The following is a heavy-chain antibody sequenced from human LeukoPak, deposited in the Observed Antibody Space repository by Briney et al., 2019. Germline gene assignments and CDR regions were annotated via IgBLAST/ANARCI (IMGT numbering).Heavy chain of an antibody. V-gene: IGHV1-46*01. CDR1: GYTFTGYY. CDR2: INPSGGST. D-gene: IGHD3-10*01. CDR3: ARGYGSGSYYNSYYCCGMDV. Sequence: ASVKVSCKASGYTFTGYYMHWVRQAPGQGLEWMGIINPSGGSTSYAQKFQGRVTMTRDTSTSAVNMELSSLRSEDTAVYYCARGYGSGSYYNSYYCCGMDVWGQGTTVTVSS. J-gene: IGHJ6*02.